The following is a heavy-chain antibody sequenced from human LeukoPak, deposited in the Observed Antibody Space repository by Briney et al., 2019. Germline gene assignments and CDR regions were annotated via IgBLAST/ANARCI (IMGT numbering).Heavy chain of an antibody. D-gene: IGHD6-6*01. CDR3: ARHSSLQGYYFDY. CDR2: VHYSGST. CDR1: GDSISGYS. Sequence: SETLSLTCTVSGDSISGYSWSWIWQHPGEGLGWIGNVHYSGSTPYHPSLQSRVTISVDTSKKQFSLKLRSVTAADSAVYYCARHSSLQGYYFDYWGRGNLVTVSS. V-gene: IGHV4-59*08. J-gene: IGHJ4*02.